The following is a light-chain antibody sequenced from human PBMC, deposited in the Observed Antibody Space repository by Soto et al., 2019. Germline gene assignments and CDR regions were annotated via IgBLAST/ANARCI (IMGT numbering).Light chain of an antibody. CDR1: SSNIGAGYD. Sequence: QLVLTQPPSVSGAPGQRVTISCTGSSSNIGAGYDVHWYQQLPGTAPKLLIYGNSNRPSGVPDRFSGSKSGTSASLAITGLQAEDEADYYCQSYDSSLSGFYVFGTGTKLTDL. V-gene: IGLV1-40*01. CDR3: QSYDSSLSGFYV. CDR2: GNS. J-gene: IGLJ1*01.